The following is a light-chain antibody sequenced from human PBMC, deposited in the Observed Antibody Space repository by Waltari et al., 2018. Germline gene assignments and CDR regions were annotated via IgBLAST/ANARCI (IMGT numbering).Light chain of an antibody. Sequence: DIVMTQSPDSLAVSLGGRATINCKSSQSVLYSSNNKNYLAWYQQKPGQPPKLLIYWASTRESGVPDRFSGSGSGTDFTLTISSLLAEDVALYYCQQYYTTPPTFGPGTKVDIK. CDR1: QSVLYSSNNKNY. CDR2: WAS. V-gene: IGKV4-1*01. CDR3: QQYYTTPPT. J-gene: IGKJ3*01.